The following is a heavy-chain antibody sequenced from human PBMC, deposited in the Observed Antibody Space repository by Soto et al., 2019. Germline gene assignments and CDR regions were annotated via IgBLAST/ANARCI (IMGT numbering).Heavy chain of an antibody. CDR1: GYTFTNYD. Sequence: GASAKVSCNTSGYTFTNYDINWLRHAAGQGLEWMGWMNQGNNQNVYKQKFRGRVTVSTDKSISTNYMEMSSMTSEDTAVYYCARDPLGIIVAPDYWGQGTLVTVSS. CDR2: MNQGNNQN. V-gene: IGHV1-8*01. J-gene: IGHJ4*02. D-gene: IGHD3-22*01. CDR3: ARDPLGIIVAPDY.